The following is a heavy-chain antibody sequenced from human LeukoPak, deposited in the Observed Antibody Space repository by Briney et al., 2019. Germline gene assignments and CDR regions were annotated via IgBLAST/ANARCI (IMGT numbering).Heavy chain of an antibody. CDR1: GGSFSGYF. CDR3: AREGWDSSSWYGSFWFDP. J-gene: IGHJ5*02. V-gene: IGHV4-34*01. Sequence: SETLSLTCAVYGGSFSGYFWNWIRQPPGKGLEWIGEINHSGSTNYNPSLKSRVTISIDTSKNQFSLKLSSVTAADTAVYYCAREGWDSSSWYGSFWFDPWGQGTLVTVSS. D-gene: IGHD6-13*01. CDR2: INHSGST.